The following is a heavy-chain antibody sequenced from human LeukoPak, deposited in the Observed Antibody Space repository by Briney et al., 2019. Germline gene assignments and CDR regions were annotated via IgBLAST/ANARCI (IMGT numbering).Heavy chain of an antibody. CDR3: ARRPSAVVTFYYYYYMDV. V-gene: IGHV3-7*01. D-gene: IGHD3-22*01. CDR2: IKQDGSEK. Sequence: GGSLRLSCAASGFTFNSYWMSWVRQAPGKGLEWVANIKQDGSEKYYVDSVKGRFTISRDNAKNSLYLQMNSLRAEDTAVYYCARRPSAVVTFYYYYYMDVWGKGTTVTVSS. J-gene: IGHJ6*03. CDR1: GFTFNSYW.